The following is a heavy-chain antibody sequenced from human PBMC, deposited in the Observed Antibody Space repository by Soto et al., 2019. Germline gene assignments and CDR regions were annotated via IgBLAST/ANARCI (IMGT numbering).Heavy chain of an antibody. CDR2: FDPEDGKT. Sequence: ASVKVSCKVSGYSLTDLSMHWVRQAPGEGLEWVGGFDPEDGKTIYAQKFQGRVTMTEDTSEDTAYMELSSLRSDDTAVYFCATDLQYSHLSFLVYHNYWGQGTLVTVSS. CDR1: GYSLTDLS. J-gene: IGHJ4*02. D-gene: IGHD3-3*02. CDR3: ATDLQYSHLSFLVYHNY. V-gene: IGHV1-24*01.